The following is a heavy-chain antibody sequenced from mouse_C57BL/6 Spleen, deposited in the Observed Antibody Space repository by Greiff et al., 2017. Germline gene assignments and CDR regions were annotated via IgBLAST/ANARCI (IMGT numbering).Heavy chain of an antibody. CDR2: INPSNGGT. V-gene: IGHV1-53*01. D-gene: IGHD1-1*01. CDR1: GYTFTSYW. J-gene: IGHJ3*01. CDR3: ARAAPPYYGSSPFAY. Sequence: QVQLQQPGTELVKPGASVKLSCKASGYTFTSYWMHWVKQRPEQGLEWIGNINPSNGGTNYNDKFKGKATLTVDQSSSTAYMQLSSLTSEYSAVYYCARAAPPYYGSSPFAYWGQGTLVTVSA.